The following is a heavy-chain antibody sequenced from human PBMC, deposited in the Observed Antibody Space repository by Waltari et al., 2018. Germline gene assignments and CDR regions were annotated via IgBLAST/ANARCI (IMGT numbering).Heavy chain of an antibody. V-gene: IGHV1-46*01. CDR3: ARDLTGDVDFDY. D-gene: IGHD7-27*01. J-gene: IGHJ4*02. CDR2: INPRGGST. CDR1: GYTFTSYY. Sequence: QVQLVQSGAEVKKPGASVKVSCKASGYTFTSYYMHWVRQAPGQGLEWMGIINPRGGSTSYAQKFQGRVTMTRDTSTSTVYMELSSLRSEDTAVYYCARDLTGDVDFDYWGQGTLVTVSS.